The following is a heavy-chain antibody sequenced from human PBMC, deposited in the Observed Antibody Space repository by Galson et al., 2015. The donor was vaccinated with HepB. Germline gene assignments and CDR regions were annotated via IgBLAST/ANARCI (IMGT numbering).Heavy chain of an antibody. CDR3: VREWGDYALGF. CDR1: GGSISIGGHF. Sequence: TLSLTCTVSGGSISIGGHFYSWIRQRPGKGLEWIGYIYNSGSTNYNPSLESRVTISVDTSKNQFSLKLSSVTAADTAIYYCVREWGDYALGFWGQGTPVTVSS. D-gene: IGHD4-17*01. J-gene: IGHJ4*02. CDR2: IYNSGST. V-gene: IGHV4-31*03.